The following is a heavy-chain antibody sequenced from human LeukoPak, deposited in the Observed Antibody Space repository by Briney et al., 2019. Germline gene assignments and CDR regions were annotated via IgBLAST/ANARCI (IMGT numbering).Heavy chain of an antibody. V-gene: IGHV3-30-3*01. CDR2: ISYDGSNK. CDR3: ARDLSGGYLFDY. J-gene: IGHJ4*02. D-gene: IGHD5-12*01. CDR1: GFTFSSYA. Sequence: PGGSLRLSCAASGFTFSSYAMHWVRQAPGKGLEWVAVISYDGSNKYYADSVKGRFTISRDNSKDTLYLQMNSLRAEDTAVYYCARDLSGGYLFDYWGQGALVTVSS.